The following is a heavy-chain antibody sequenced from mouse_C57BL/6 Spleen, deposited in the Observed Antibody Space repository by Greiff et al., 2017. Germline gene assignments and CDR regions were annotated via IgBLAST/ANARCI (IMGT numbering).Heavy chain of an antibody. J-gene: IGHJ2*01. D-gene: IGHD1-1*01. CDR2: ILPGSGST. CDR1: GYTFTGYW. Sequence: QVQLKESGAELMKPGASVKLSCKATGYTFTGYWLEWVKQRPGHGLEWIGEILPGSGSTNYNEKFKGKATFTADTSSNTAYMQLSSLTTEDSAIYYCARPFRYGSSVLYYFDYWGQGTTLTVSS. CDR3: ARPFRYGSSVLYYFDY. V-gene: IGHV1-9*01.